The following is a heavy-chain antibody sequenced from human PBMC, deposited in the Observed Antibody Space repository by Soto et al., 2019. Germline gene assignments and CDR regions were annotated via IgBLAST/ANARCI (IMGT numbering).Heavy chain of an antibody. Sequence: SENLSLTCTVSGGSISSYYWSWMRQPPGKGLEWIGYIYYSGSTNYNPSLKSRVTISVDTSKNQFSLKLSSVTAADTAVYYCARDPPTYYDFWSGPPGDYYMDVWGKGTTVIVSS. D-gene: IGHD3-3*01. V-gene: IGHV4-59*01. CDR3: ARDPPTYYDFWSGPPGDYYMDV. CDR1: GGSISSYY. J-gene: IGHJ6*03. CDR2: IYYSGST.